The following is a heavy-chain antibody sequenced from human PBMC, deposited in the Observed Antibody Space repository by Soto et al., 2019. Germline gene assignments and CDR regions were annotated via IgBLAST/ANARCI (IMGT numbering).Heavy chain of an antibody. CDR3: ARSPYSSSWYSGVYYYYYYGLDV. Sequence: PSETLSLTCAVYGGSFSGYYWSWIRQPPGKGLEWIGEINHSGSTNYNPSLKSRVTISVDTSKNQFSLKLSSVTAADTAVYYCARSPYSSSWYSGVYYYYYYGLDVWGQGTTVTVSS. CDR2: INHSGST. J-gene: IGHJ6*02. V-gene: IGHV4-34*01. CDR1: GGSFSGYY. D-gene: IGHD6-13*01.